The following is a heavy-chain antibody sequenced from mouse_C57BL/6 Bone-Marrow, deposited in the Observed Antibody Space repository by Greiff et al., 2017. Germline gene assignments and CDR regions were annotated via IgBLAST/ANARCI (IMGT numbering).Heavy chain of an antibody. CDR1: GYTFTDYE. Sequence: VQLQQSGAELVRPGASVTLSCKASGYTFTDYEMHWVKQTPVHGLEWIGAIDPETGVTAYNQKFKGKAILTADKSSSTAYMELRSLTSEDSAVYYCRDYGSTYWYFDVWGTGTTVTVSS. CDR2: IDPETGVT. CDR3: RDYGSTYWYFDV. V-gene: IGHV1-15*01. J-gene: IGHJ1*03. D-gene: IGHD1-1*01.